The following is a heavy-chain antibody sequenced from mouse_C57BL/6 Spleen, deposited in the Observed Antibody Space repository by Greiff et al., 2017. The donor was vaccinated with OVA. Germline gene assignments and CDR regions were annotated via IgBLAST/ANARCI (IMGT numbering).Heavy chain of an antibody. D-gene: IGHD4-1*01. CDR3: ARETGYGDY. Sequence: QVQLQQPGAELVRPGTSVKLSCKASGYTFTSYWMHWVKQRPGQGLEWIGVIDPSDSYTNYNQKFKGKATLTVDTSSSTAYMQLSSLTSEDSAVYYCARETGYGDYWGQGTTLTVSS. CDR1: GYTFTSYW. J-gene: IGHJ2*01. V-gene: IGHV1-59*01. CDR2: IDPSDSYT.